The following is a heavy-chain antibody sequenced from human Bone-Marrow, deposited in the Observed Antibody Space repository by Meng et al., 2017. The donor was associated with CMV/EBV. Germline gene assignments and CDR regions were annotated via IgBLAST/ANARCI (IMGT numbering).Heavy chain of an antibody. CDR1: GGSVTSGSHY. CDR3: ARTEYNWFDP. V-gene: IGHV4-61*01. Sequence: GSLRLSCTVSGGSVTSGSHYWSWIRQPPGKGLEWIGYIFYSGSTNYNPSLKSRVTISVDTSRNQFSLKLNSVTAADTAIYYCARTEYNWFDPWGPGTLVTVSS. J-gene: IGHJ5*02. CDR2: IFYSGST.